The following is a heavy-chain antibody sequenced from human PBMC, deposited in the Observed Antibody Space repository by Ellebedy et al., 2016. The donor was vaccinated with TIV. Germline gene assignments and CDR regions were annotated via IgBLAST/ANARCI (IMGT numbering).Heavy chain of an antibody. J-gene: IGHJ1*01. CDR1: GYTFTSYD. CDR3: ASYKSSRQWLRRGYFQH. V-gene: IGHV1-8*01. CDR2: MNPNSGNT. D-gene: IGHD6-19*01. Sequence: ASVKVSXKASGYTFTSYDINWVRQATGQGLEWMGWMNPNSGNTGYAQKFQGRVTMTRNTSISTAYMELSSLRSEDTAVYYCASYKSSRQWLRRGYFQHWGQGTLVTVSS.